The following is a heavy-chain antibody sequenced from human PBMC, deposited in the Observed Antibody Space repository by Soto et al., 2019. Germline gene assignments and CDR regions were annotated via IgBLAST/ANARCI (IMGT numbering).Heavy chain of an antibody. CDR3: ARDTNKGDY. CDR2: ISSSSSTI. V-gene: IGHV3-48*02. J-gene: IGHJ4*02. Sequence: EVQLVESGGGLVQPGGSLRLSCAASGFRFSDYNMNWVRQAPGKGLEWVSYISSSSSTIYYADSVKGRFTISRDNAKNSLYLQMYSRRDEDTAVYYCARDTNKGDYWGQGTLVTVSS. CDR1: GFRFSDYN. D-gene: IGHD2-2*01.